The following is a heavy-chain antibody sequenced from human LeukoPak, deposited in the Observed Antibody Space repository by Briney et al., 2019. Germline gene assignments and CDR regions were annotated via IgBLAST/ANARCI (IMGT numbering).Heavy chain of an antibody. CDR3: ARENQYCGSTSCYVRAEDAFDI. V-gene: IGHV3-21*01. Sequence: GGSLRLSCAASGFTFSSYSMNWVRQAPGKGLEWVSSISSSSSYIYYADSVKGRFTISRDNAKNSLYLQMNSLRAEDTAVYYCARENQYCGSTSCYVRAEDAFDIWGQGTMVTVSS. D-gene: IGHD2-2*01. CDR2: ISSSSSYI. J-gene: IGHJ3*02. CDR1: GFTFSSYS.